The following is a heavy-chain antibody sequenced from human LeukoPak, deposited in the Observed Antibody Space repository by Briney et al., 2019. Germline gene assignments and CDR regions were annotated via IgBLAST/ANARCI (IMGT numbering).Heavy chain of an antibody. CDR2: ISGSGGSK. D-gene: IGHD4-17*01. Sequence: GGALRLSCAACGFTLSSYAMSWVGQAPGKGGEGVSAISGSGGSKYYADSVKGRFTISRDNYKKTLYLQMNSLRAGDTGVCFCALTTATTYSFAYWGQATLVT. CDR1: GFTLSSYA. V-gene: IGHV3-23*01. J-gene: IGHJ4*02. CDR3: ALTTATTYSFAY.